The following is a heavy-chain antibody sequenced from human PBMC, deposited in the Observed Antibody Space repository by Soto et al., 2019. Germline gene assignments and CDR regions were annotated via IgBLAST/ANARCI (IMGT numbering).Heavy chain of an antibody. CDR2: IYYSGST. CDR1: GGSVSSGSYY. V-gene: IGHV4-61*01. Sequence: NPSETLSLTCTVTGGSVSSGSYYWSWIRQPPGKGLEWIGYIYYSGSTNYNPSLKSRVTISVDTSKNQFSLKLGSVTAADTAVYYCARFYSYFGSFDYWGQGTLVTVSS. D-gene: IGHD3-9*01. J-gene: IGHJ4*02. CDR3: ARFYSYFGSFDY.